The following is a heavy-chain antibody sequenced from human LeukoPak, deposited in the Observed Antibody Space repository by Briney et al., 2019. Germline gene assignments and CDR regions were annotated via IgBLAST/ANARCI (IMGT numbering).Heavy chain of an antibody. V-gene: IGHV1-69*13. CDR3: ARGVRYDILTGYYSLDY. CDR1: GGTFSSYA. D-gene: IGHD3-9*01. CDR2: IIPIFGTA. Sequence: SVKVSCKASGGTFSSYAISWVRQAPGQGLEWMGGIIPIFGTANYAQKFQGRVTITADESTSTAYMELSSLRSEDTAVYYCARGVRYDILTGYYSLDYWGQGTLVTVSS. J-gene: IGHJ4*02.